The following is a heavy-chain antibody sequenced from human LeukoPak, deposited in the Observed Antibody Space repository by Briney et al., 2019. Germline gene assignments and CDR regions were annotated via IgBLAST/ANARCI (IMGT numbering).Heavy chain of an antibody. V-gene: IGHV1-46*01. J-gene: IGHJ4*02. CDR3: ARDEGSGTARYYFDY. Sequence: ASVKVSCKASGNTFTSYYMHWVRQAPGQGHEWMGIINPSGGSTSYAQKFQGRVTMTRDTSTSTVYMELSSLRSEDTAVYYCARDEGSGTARYYFDYWGQGTLVTVSS. D-gene: IGHD5-18*01. CDR1: GNTFTSYY. CDR2: INPSGGST.